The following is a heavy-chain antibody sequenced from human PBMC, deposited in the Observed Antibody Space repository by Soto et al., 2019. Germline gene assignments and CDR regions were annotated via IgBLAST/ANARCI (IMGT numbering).Heavy chain of an antibody. D-gene: IGHD2-21*01. CDR2: INPNSGNT. J-gene: IGHJ3*02. Sequence: GASVKVSCKASGYTFTSYGISWVRQAPGQGLEWMGWINPNSGNTSYAQKFQGRVTMTRNTSISTAYMELSSLRSEDTAVYYCARSSQPPYCGGDSCSSHYPFDIWGQGTMVTVSS. CDR1: GYTFTSYG. CDR3: ARSSQPPYCGGDSCSSHYPFDI. V-gene: IGHV1-8*02.